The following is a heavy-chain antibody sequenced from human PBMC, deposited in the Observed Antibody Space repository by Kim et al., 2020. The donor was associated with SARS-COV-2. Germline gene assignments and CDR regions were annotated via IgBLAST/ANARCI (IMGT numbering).Heavy chain of an antibody. CDR3: TRHRQGDY. Sequence: ASVKVSCKASGYTFTDYAINWVRQAPGQGLEWMGWINTNTGNPTYAQGFTGRFVFSLEKSVSTAYLQISSLKADETAMYYCTRHRQGDYWGQGTLVTVSS. CDR2: INTNTGNP. J-gene: IGHJ4*02. CDR1: GYTFTDYA. V-gene: IGHV7-4-1*02.